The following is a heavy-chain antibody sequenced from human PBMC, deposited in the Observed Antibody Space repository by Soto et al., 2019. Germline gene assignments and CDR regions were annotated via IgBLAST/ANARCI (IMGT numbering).Heavy chain of an antibody. V-gene: IGHV4-39*01. CDR2: IYYSGST. Sequence: QLQLQESGPGLVKPSETLSLTCTVSGGSISSSSYYWGWIRQPPGKGLEWIGSIYYSGSTYYNPSLKSRVPISIDTSNNQFSLKLSSVTAADTAVYYCARGGPYYDILTGYYNMWYYYGMDVWGQGTTVTVSS. J-gene: IGHJ6*02. CDR3: ARGGPYYDILTGYYNMWYYYGMDV. CDR1: GGSISSSSYY. D-gene: IGHD3-9*01.